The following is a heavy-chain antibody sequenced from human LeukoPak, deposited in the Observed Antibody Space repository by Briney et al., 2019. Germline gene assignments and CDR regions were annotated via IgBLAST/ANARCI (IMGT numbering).Heavy chain of an antibody. D-gene: IGHD3-10*01. CDR2: FDPEDGGT. V-gene: IGHV1-24*01. J-gene: IGHJ4*02. CDR3: ATDQYGSGSYQY. Sequence: ASVKVSCKVSGYTLTELSMHWVRQAPGKGLEWMGGFDPEDGGTIYAQKFQGRVTMTEDTSTDTAYMELSSLRSEDTAVYYCATDQYGSGSYQYWGQGTLVTVSS. CDR1: GYTLTELS.